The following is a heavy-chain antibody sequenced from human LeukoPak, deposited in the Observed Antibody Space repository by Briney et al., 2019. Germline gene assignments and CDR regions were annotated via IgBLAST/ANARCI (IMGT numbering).Heavy chain of an antibody. V-gene: IGHV4-31*03. CDR2: IYYSGST. CDR3: ARSNYGGNPVY. Sequence: PSETLSLTCTVSGGSISSGGYYWSWIRQHRGRGLEWIGYIYYSGSTYYNPSLKSRVTISVDTSKNQFSLKLSSVTAADTAVYYCARSNYGGNPVYWGQGTLVTVSS. CDR1: GGSISSGGYY. D-gene: IGHD4-23*01. J-gene: IGHJ4*02.